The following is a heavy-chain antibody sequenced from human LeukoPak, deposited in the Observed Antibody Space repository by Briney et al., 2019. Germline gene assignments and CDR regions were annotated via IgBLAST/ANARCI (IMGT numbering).Heavy chain of an antibody. CDR3: ARGPAIGELDY. Sequence: GGSPRLSCAASGFTVSSNYMSWVRQAPGKGLEWVSVIYSGGSTYYADSVKGRFTISRDNSKNTLYLQMNSLRAEDTAVYYCARGPAIGELDYWGQGTLVTVSS. V-gene: IGHV3-53*01. J-gene: IGHJ4*02. CDR1: GFTVSSNY. CDR2: IYSGGST. D-gene: IGHD1-26*01.